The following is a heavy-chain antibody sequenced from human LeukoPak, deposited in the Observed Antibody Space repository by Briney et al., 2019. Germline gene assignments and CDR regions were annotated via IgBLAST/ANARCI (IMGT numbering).Heavy chain of an antibody. V-gene: IGHV4-39*01. CDR1: RDSVSNDKFF. Sequence: PSETLSLTCTVSRDSVSNDKFFWGSIRQPPGEGLEWIGSVYYSGSTYYNPSLNSRVTISVDTSKNQFSLKLSSVTAADTAVYYCARLGWWDSWGQGTLVTVSS. CDR2: VYYSGST. D-gene: IGHD2-15*01. J-gene: IGHJ4*02. CDR3: ARLGWWDS.